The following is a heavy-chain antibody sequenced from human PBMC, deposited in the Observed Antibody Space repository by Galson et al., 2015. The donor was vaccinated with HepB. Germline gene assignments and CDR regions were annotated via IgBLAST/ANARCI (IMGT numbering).Heavy chain of an antibody. CDR2: IWYDGSNK. V-gene: IGHV3-33*01. Sequence: SLRLSCAASGFTFSSYGMHWVRQAPGKGLEWVAVIWYDGSNKYYADSVKGRFTISRDNSKNTLYLQMNSLRAEDTAVYYCARDGRGDWFHYFDYWGQGTLVTVSS. CDR1: GFTFSSYG. J-gene: IGHJ4*02. CDR3: ARDGRGDWFHYFDY. D-gene: IGHD3-9*01.